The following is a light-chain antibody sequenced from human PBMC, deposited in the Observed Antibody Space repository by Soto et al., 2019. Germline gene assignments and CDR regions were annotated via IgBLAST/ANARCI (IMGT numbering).Light chain of an antibody. CDR2: GVT. V-gene: IGLV2-14*01. Sequence: QSALTQPASVSGSPGQSITISCTGTSSDVGGYNYVSWYQQHPGKAPKLLIYGVTNRPSGVSTRFSGSKSGNTASLTISGLQAEDEADYHGSSYTSASTLLYLFGTGTKVTVL. J-gene: IGLJ1*01. CDR1: SSDVGGYNY. CDR3: SSYTSASTLLYL.